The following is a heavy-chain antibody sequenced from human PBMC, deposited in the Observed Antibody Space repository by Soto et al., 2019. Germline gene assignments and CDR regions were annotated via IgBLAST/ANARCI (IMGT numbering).Heavy chain of an antibody. CDR1: GFTFSDYY. D-gene: IGHD3-22*01. V-gene: IGHV3-9*01. CDR2: ISWNSGSI. J-gene: IGHJ4*02. CDR3: VKGGGSSGYDHIDY. Sequence: GGSLRLSCAGSGFTFSDYYISWIRQAPGKGLEGVSSISWNSGSIGYADSVKGRFTISRDNAKNSLYLEMNSLRAEDTALYYCVKGGGSSGYDHIDYLGQGTLVTVSS.